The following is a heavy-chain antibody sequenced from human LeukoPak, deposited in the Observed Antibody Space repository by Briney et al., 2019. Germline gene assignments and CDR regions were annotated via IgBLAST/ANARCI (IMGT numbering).Heavy chain of an antibody. J-gene: IGHJ5*01. CDR2: SSNNSNNI. V-gene: IGHV3-48*01. Sequence: GESLQITCAASRLTVSSYSMNCVRQAQGQGLEWVVYSSNNSNNICYAVSVKGRFTTPRDNANNSLYLQLDSLRADDRAVYCCARDRSNWFDFWRQGPLVSVS. CDR1: RLTVSSYS. CDR3: ARDRSNWFDF.